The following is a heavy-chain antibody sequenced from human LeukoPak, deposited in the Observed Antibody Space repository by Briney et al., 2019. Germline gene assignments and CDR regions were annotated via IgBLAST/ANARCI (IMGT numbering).Heavy chain of an antibody. CDR2: INPDGGST. D-gene: IGHD3-22*01. CDR3: ARGLDSNGYYAP. V-gene: IGHV1-46*01. Sequence: GASVKVSCKASGYTFSNYFIHWVRQAPGQGLEWMGIINPDGGSTSYAQRFQGRVSMTRDTSTSTVYMELSSLRSEDTAVYYCARGLDSNGYYAPWGQGTLVTVSS. J-gene: IGHJ5*02. CDR1: GYTFSNYF.